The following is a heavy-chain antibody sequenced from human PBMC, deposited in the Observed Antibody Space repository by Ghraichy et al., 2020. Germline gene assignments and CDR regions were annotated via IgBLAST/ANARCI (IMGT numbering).Heavy chain of an antibody. V-gene: IGHV3-30*18. J-gene: IGHJ3*01. CDR2: ISYDGSNK. CDR3: AKDDPVYDAFDF. D-gene: IGHD1-14*01. Sequence: ISYDGSNKYYADSVKGRFTISRDNSKNTLYLQMNSLRAEDTAVYYCAKDDPVYDAFDFFVQGTTAT.